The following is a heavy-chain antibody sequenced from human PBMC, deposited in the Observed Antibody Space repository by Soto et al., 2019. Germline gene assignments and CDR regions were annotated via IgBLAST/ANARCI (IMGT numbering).Heavy chain of an antibody. D-gene: IGHD2-2*03. Sequence: SETLSLTCTVSGGSISNYYWSWIRQPPGKGLEWIGYIYYSGSTYYNPSLKSRVTISVDTSKNEFSLRLSSVTAADTAVYYCARLNGYCVSTNCHGYYGMDVWGQGTTVTVSS. CDR1: GGSISNYY. J-gene: IGHJ6*02. CDR3: ARLNGYCVSTNCHGYYGMDV. CDR2: IYYSGST. V-gene: IGHV4-59*08.